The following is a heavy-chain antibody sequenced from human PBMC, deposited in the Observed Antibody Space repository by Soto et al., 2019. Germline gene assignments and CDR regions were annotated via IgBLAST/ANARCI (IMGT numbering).Heavy chain of an antibody. Sequence: SETLSLTCTVSSDPTSTHNWGWIRQTPGKGLEWIGYIYETGSTSYNPSLNSRVTISVDTSKNQFSLKLSSVTAADTAVYYCARQATDWGQGTLVTVS. CDR2: IYETGST. J-gene: IGHJ4*02. V-gene: IGHV4-59*08. CDR3: ARQATD. CDR1: SDPTSTHN.